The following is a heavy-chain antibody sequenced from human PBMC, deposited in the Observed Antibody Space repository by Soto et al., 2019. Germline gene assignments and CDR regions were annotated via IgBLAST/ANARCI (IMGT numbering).Heavy chain of an antibody. CDR2: IYYSGST. V-gene: IGHV4-59*01. Sequence: SETLSLTCTVSGGSISRYYWSWIRQPPGKGLEWIGYIYYSGSTNYNPSLKSRVTISVDTSKNQFSLKLSSVTAADTAVYYCARDTLFGYYDSRGWFAPWGQGTLVTVSS. J-gene: IGHJ5*02. CDR3: ARDTLFGYYDSRGWFAP. D-gene: IGHD3-22*01. CDR1: GGSISRYY.